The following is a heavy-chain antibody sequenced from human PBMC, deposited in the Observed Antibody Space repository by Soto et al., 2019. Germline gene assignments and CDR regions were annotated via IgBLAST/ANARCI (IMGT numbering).Heavy chain of an antibody. D-gene: IGHD2-21*02. CDR1: GFTFSSYS. CDR3: ARARASNTQQRKVTLKSDYHYMDV. V-gene: IGHV3-21*01. CDR2: ISSSSSYI. Sequence: EVQLVESGGGLVKPGGSLRLSCAASGFTFSSYSMNWVRQAPGKGLEWVSSISSSSSYIYYADSVKGRFTISRDNAKNSLYLQMNSLRAEDTAVYYCARARASNTQQRKVTLKSDYHYMDVWGKGTTVTVSS. J-gene: IGHJ6*03.